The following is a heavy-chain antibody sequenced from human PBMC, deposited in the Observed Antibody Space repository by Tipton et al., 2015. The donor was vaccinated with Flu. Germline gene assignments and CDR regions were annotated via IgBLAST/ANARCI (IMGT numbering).Heavy chain of an antibody. D-gene: IGHD2-2*01. J-gene: IGHJ4*02. CDR3: ARDPSLGMPDYFDS. Sequence: TLSLTCTVSGGFFTSYYWNWIRQPPGKGLEWIGYIYNTQYTKYNPSLKSRVTISVDTSKKQFSLPLRSVTAADTAVYYCARDPSLGMPDYFDSWGQGTLVIVSS. V-gene: IGHV4-59*12. CDR1: GGFFTSYY. CDR2: IYNTQYT.